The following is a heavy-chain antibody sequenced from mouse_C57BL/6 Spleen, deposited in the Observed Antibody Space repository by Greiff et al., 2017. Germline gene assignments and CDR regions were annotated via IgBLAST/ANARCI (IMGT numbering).Heavy chain of an antibody. D-gene: IGHD2-3*01. Sequence: VQLQQLGAELVKLGASAKMSCKASGYTFTSYWITWVKRRPGQGLEWIGDIYPGSGSTNYNEKFKSKDTLTVDTSYSTAYMQLCSLTSVESAVYDFARRNGYYDYYAMEYWGQRTSVTVSS. CDR2: IYPGSGST. CDR3: ARRNGYYDYYAMEY. J-gene: IGHJ4*01. V-gene: IGHV1-55*01. CDR1: GYTFTSYW.